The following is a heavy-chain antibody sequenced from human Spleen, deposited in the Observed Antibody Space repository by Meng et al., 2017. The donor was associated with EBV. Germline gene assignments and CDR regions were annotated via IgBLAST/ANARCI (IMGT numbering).Heavy chain of an antibody. Sequence: VQLKEWGPGQVRPWGTLYVTWAGYGASISSSNWWRWVGQTPGKGLEWIGEIHDRGRANYNPSLTSRFTFSLDKSKTHFSLHLTSVTAAAPPVYSSAILCRFSRVYAPASWGQGTLVTVSS. V-gene: IGHV4-4*02. J-gene: IGHJ5*02. D-gene: IGHD5/OR15-5a*01. CDR1: GASISSSNW. CDR2: IHDRGRA. CDR3: AILCRFSRVYAPAS.